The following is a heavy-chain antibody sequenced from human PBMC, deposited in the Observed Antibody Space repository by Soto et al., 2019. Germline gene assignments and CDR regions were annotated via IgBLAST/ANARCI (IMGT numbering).Heavy chain of an antibody. Sequence: QVQLQESGPGLVKPSETLSLTCIVSGASISGYYWSWVRQPAGKGLEWIGRFYTSGSANTNYNPSLKSRVTMSVDTSKTHFSLKMTSVTAADTAVYYCVRESGGGGYCSGGSCYGMDVWGQGTTVTVSS. CDR1: GASISGYY. V-gene: IGHV4-4*07. CDR3: VRESGGGGYCSGGSCYGMDV. J-gene: IGHJ6*02. CDR2: FYTSGSANT. D-gene: IGHD2-15*01.